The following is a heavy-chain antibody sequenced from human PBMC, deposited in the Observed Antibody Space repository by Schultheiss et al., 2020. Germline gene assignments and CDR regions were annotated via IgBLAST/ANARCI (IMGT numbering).Heavy chain of an antibody. CDR3: ARGSSDSSGYYYGY. J-gene: IGHJ4*02. D-gene: IGHD3-22*01. V-gene: IGHV3-64*01. CDR2: ISSNGGST. CDR1: GFTFSSYA. Sequence: GGSLRLSCAASGFTFSSYAMHWVRQAPGKGLEYVSAISSNGGSTYYANSVKGRFTISRDNSKNTLYLQMGSLRAEDMAVYYCARGSSDSSGYYYGYWGQGTLVTVSS.